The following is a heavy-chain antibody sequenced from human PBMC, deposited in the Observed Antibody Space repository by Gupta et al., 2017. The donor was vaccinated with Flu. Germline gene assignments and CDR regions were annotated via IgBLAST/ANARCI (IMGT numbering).Heavy chain of an antibody. CDR2: ISDSGGTM. J-gene: IGHJ4*02. D-gene: IGHD1-1*01. V-gene: IGHV3-11*01. Sequence: QVQLVESGGGLVKPGGSLNLSCAASGFTFSDFYMTWIRQAPGKGLEWVSFISDSGGTMDYADSVKGRFTISRDNAKNSVFLQMNSLRGEDTAIYYCARDRAGTTWDWGQGTLVTVSS. CDR1: GFTFSDFY. CDR3: ARDRAGTTWD.